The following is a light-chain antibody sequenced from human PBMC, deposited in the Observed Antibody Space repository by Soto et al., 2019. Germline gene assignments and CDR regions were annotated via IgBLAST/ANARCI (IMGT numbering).Light chain of an antibody. CDR1: SSDVGSGNV. J-gene: IGLJ1*01. CDR2: EGF. V-gene: IGLV2-23*01. Sequence: QSALTQPASVSGSPGQSITVSCTGTSSDVGSGNVVSWYQHYPGKAPQLMIYEGFKRPSGVSSRFSGSKSGNTASLTISGLQAEEEAEYYCCSHARRSTYVFGTGTKVTVL. CDR3: CSHARRSTYV.